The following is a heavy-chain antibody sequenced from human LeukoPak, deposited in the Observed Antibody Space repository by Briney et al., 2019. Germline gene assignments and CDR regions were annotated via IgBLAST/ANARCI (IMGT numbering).Heavy chain of an antibody. CDR3: ATSPSYEMATTAVY. CDR2: FDPEDGET. J-gene: IGHJ4*02. CDR1: GYTLTELS. V-gene: IGHV1-24*01. Sequence: ASVKVSCKVSGYTLTELSMHWVRQAPGKGPEWMGGFDPEDGETIYAQKFQGRVTMTEDTSTDTAYIELSSLRSEDTAVYYCATSPSYEMATTAVYWGQGTLVTVSS. D-gene: IGHD5-24*01.